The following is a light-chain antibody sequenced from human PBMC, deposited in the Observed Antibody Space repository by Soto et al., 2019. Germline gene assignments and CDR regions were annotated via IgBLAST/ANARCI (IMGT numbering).Light chain of an antibody. CDR3: QQYGSSLFS. Sequence: EIVMTQSPVTLSVSPGERATLSCRASQSVRRNLAWYQQKPGQAPRLLISGASTRATGIPARFSGSGSGTEFTLTISSLQSEDFAVYYCQQYGSSLFSFGPGTKV. CDR1: QSVRRN. V-gene: IGKV3-15*01. CDR2: GAS. J-gene: IGKJ3*01.